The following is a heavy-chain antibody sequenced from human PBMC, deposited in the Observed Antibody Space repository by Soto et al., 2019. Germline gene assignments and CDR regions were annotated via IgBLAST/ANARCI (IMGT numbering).Heavy chain of an antibody. Sequence: ASETLSLTCSVSGGSISTVGHYWTWIRQPPGKGLEWIGSIYHTGSTYYSKSLRSRLTMSVDTSKSQFSLRLSSVTAADTAVYYCARATGTLRSRNCDYWGQGSLVTVSS. D-gene: IGHD1-1*01. CDR3: ARATGTLRSRNCDY. J-gene: IGHJ4*02. V-gene: IGHV4-31*03. CDR2: IYHTGST. CDR1: GGSISTVGHY.